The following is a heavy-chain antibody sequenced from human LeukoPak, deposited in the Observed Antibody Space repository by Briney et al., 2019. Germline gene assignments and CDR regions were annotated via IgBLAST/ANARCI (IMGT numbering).Heavy chain of an antibody. Sequence: PGGSLRLSCAASGFIFSSSGFHWVRQAPGKGLEWVAFIGHEGTNKFYGEFVKGRFTISRDNSKNTLYLQMNSLRAEDTAVFYCARGTTVVWKPPFDPWGQGTLVTVSS. V-gene: IGHV3-30*02. D-gene: IGHD4-23*01. CDR2: IGHEGTNK. CDR3: ARGTTVVWKPPFDP. CDR1: GFIFSSSG. J-gene: IGHJ5*02.